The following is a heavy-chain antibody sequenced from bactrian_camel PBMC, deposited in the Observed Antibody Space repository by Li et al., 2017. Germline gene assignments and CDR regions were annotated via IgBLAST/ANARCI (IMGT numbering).Heavy chain of an antibody. CDR2: IASGGGST. D-gene: IGHD2*01. CDR1: GFTFSSYG. J-gene: IGHJ4*01. V-gene: IGHV3S40*01. Sequence: VQLVESGGGLVQPGGSLRLSCAASGFTFSSYGMNWVRQAPGKGLEWVSAIASGGGSTYYADSVKGRFSLSKDSAKNTVYLQMDSLKPEDTAVYYCVSLVGRPLVHQGTQVTVS.